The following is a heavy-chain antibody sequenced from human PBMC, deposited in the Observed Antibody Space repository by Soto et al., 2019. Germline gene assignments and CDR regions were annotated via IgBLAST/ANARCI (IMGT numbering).Heavy chain of an antibody. D-gene: IGHD3-3*01. CDR2: IWYDGSNK. CDR3: AREDYDFWSGYYGGRGWFDP. Sequence: QVQLVESGGGVVQPGRSLRLSCAASGFTISSYGMHWVRQAPGKGLEWVAVIWYDGSNKYYADSVKGRFTISRDNSKNTLYLQMNSLRAEDTAVYYCAREDYDFWSGYYGGRGWFDPWGQGTLVTVSS. V-gene: IGHV3-33*01. CDR1: GFTISSYG. J-gene: IGHJ5*02.